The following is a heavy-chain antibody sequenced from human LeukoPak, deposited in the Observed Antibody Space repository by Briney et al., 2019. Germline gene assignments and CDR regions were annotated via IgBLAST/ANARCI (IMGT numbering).Heavy chain of an antibody. D-gene: IGHD6-6*01. J-gene: IGHJ6*02. Sequence: GGSLRLSCAASGFTFSSYWMSWVRQAPGKGLEWVANIKQDGSEKYYVDSVKVRFTISRDNAKNSLYLQMNSLRAEDTAVYYCARSSSSTYYYYYGMDVWGQGTTVTVSS. CDR3: ARSSSSTYYYYYGMDV. V-gene: IGHV3-7*01. CDR2: IKQDGSEK. CDR1: GFTFSSYW.